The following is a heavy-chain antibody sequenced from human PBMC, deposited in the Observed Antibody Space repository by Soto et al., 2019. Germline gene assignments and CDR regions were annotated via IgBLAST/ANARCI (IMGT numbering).Heavy chain of an antibody. CDR3: ARDDYGDNAQRGGMDV. J-gene: IGHJ6*02. CDR2: IKQDGGER. V-gene: IGHV3-7*04. CDR1: GFIFGKYW. Sequence: EVQLVESGGALVQPGGSLRLSCAASGFIFGKYWMSWVRQAPGKGLEWVANIKQDGGERYYLDSVKGRFTISRDNTKKSLHLQMNSLRVEDTAVYYCARDDYGDNAQRGGMDVWGQGTTVTVSS. D-gene: IGHD4-17*01.